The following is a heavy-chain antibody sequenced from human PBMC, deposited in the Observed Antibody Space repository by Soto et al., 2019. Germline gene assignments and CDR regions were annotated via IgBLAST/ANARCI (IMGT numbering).Heavy chain of an antibody. CDR3: ARGMDCRGRSCYSTFDY. CDR1: GGSISSGGYY. J-gene: IGHJ4*02. D-gene: IGHD2-15*01. V-gene: IGHV4-31*03. CDR2: IYYSGST. Sequence: SETLSLTCTVSGGSISSGGYYWSWIRQHPGKGLEWIGYIYYSGSTYYNPSLKSRVTISVDTSKNQFSLKLSSVTAADTAVYYCARGMDCRGRSCYSTFDYWGQGTPVIVS.